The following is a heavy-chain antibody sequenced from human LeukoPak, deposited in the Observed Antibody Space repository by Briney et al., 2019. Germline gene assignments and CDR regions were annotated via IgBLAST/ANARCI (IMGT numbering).Heavy chain of an antibody. CDR2: IQEDGSDK. CDR3: ARERYSYLDY. J-gene: IGHJ4*02. CDR1: GFTFSDYW. V-gene: IGHV3-7*01. Sequence: GGSLRLSCAGSGFTFSDYWMTWVRQAPGKGLEWVANIQEDGSDKQYVDSVKGRFSISRDNAEHSLYLQMNNLRAEDTAVYYCARERYSYLDYWGQGTLVTVSS. D-gene: IGHD5-18*01.